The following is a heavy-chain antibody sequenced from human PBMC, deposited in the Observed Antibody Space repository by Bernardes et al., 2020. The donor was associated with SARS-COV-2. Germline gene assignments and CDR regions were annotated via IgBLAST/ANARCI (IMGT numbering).Heavy chain of an antibody. CDR1: GYTFTSYG. D-gene: IGHD3-3*01. CDR2: ISAYNGNT. Sequence: ASVKVSCKASGYTFTSYGISWVRQAPGQGLEWMGWISAYNGNTNYAQKLQGRVTMTTDTSTSTAYMELRSLRSDDTAVYYCARVDGGGAYYDFWSGYYTPYYMDVWGKGTTVTVSS. V-gene: IGHV1-18*01. J-gene: IGHJ6*03. CDR3: ARVDGGGAYYDFWSGYYTPYYMDV.